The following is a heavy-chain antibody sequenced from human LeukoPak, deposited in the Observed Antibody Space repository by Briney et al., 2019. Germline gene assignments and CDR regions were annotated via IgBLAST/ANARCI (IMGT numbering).Heavy chain of an antibody. CDR1: GGSFSGYY. Sequence: SETLSLTCAVYGGSFSGYYWSWTRQPPGKGLEWIGEINHSGSTNYNPSLKSRVTISVDTSKNQFSLKLSSVTAADTAVYYCARGRGAARPFDYWGQGTLVTVSS. J-gene: IGHJ4*02. V-gene: IGHV4-34*01. D-gene: IGHD6-6*01. CDR2: INHSGST. CDR3: ARGRGAARPFDY.